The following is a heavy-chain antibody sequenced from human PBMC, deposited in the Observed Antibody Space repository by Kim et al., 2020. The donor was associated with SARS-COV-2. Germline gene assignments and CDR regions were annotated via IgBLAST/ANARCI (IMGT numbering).Heavy chain of an antibody. Sequence: GGSLRLSCAASGFTFSSYAMHWVRQAPGKGLEWVAVISYDGSNKYYADPVKGRFTISRDNSKNTLYLQMNSLRAEDTAVYYCLWFGELLDYWGQGTLVTVSS. CDR2: ISYDGSNK. J-gene: IGHJ4*02. CDR1: GFTFSSYA. CDR3: LWFGELLDY. V-gene: IGHV3-30-3*01. D-gene: IGHD3-10*01.